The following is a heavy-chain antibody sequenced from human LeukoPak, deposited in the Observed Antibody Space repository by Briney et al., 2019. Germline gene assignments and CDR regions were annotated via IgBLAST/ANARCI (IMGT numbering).Heavy chain of an antibody. CDR1: GGTFSSYA. CDR3: ARAADYYDSSGYYPDY. CDR2: IIPIFGTA. Sequence: ASVKVSCKASGGTFSSYAISWVRQAPGQGLEWMGGIIPIFGTANYAQKFQGRVTITADESTSTAYMELSSLRSEDTAAYYCARAADYYDSSGYYPDYWGQGTLVTVSS. D-gene: IGHD3-22*01. J-gene: IGHJ4*02. V-gene: IGHV1-69*13.